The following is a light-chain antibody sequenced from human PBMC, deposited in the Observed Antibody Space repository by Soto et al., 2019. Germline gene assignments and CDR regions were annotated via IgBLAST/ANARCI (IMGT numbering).Light chain of an antibody. CDR3: SSYTNSDTWL. V-gene: IGLV2-14*01. J-gene: IGLJ3*02. CDR2: EVS. Sequence: QSALTQPASVSGSPGQSITFSCTGASGDVGGYNFVSWYQHHPGKAPKLIIYEVSYRPSGVSNRFSGSKSGNTASLTISGLQAEDEADYYCSSYTNSDTWLFGGGTQLTVL. CDR1: SGDVGGYNF.